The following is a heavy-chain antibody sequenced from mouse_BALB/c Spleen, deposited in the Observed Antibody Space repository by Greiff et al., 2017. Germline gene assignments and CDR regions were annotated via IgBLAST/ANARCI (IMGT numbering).Heavy chain of an antibody. CDR1: GFTFSSYA. D-gene: IGHD2-1*01. V-gene: IGHV5-6-5*01. Sequence: EVQRVESGGGLVKPGGSLKLSCAASGFTFSSYAMSWVRQTPEKRLEWVASISSGGSTYYPDSVKGRFTISRDNARNILYLQMSSLRSEDTAMYYCASQEGYGNYDFDYWGQGTTLTVSS. J-gene: IGHJ2*01. CDR3: ASQEGYGNYDFDY. CDR2: ISSGGST.